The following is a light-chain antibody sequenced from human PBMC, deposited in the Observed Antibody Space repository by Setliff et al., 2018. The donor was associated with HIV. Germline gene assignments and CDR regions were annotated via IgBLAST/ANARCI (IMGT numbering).Light chain of an antibody. CDR2: GNN. J-gene: IGLJ1*01. CDR1: SSNIGAGYD. Sequence: KRVTISCTGSSSNIGAGYDVHWYQQLPGTAPKVLIYGNNNRPSGVPDRFSGSKSGTSASLAITGLQAEDEADYYCQSYDSSLSGYVFGTGTKVTVL. CDR3: QSYDSSLSGYV. V-gene: IGLV1-40*01.